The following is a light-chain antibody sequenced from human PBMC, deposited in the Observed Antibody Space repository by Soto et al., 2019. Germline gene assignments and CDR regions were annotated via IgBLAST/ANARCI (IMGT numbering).Light chain of an antibody. V-gene: IGLV2-11*01. CDR3: CSYAGSYSYV. J-gene: IGLJ1*01. CDR1: SSDVGGYNY. Sequence: QSVLTQPRSVSGSPGQSVAISCTGISSDVGGYNYVSWYQQHPGKAPKLIIYDVTKRPSGVPDRFSGSSSGNTASLTISGLQAEDEADYFCCSYAGSYSYVFGTGTKVTVL. CDR2: DVT.